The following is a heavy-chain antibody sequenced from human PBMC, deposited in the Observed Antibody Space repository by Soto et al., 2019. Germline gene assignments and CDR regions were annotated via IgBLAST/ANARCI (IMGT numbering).Heavy chain of an antibody. CDR3: ARVPDY. Sequence: PSETLSLTCAVYGESFGGYYWSWIRQPPGKGLEWIGYMYHSGSTYYNPSLKSRVTISIDRSKNQFSLKLSSVTAADTAVYYCARVPDYWGQGILVTVSS. CDR1: GESFGGYY. CDR2: MYHSGST. D-gene: IGHD2-2*01. J-gene: IGHJ4*02. V-gene: IGHV4-34*01.